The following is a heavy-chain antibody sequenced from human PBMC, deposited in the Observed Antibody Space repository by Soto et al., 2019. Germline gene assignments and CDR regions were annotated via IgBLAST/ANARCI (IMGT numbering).Heavy chain of an antibody. V-gene: IGHV3-7*01. CDR2: IKQDGSEK. CDR1: GFTFSSYW. J-gene: IGHJ6*03. D-gene: IGHD1-7*01. CDR3: AREEAPEYNWNYAFRNYMDV. Sequence: GGSLRLSCAASGFTFSSYWMSWVRQAPGKGLEWVANIKQDGSEKYYGDSVKGRFTISRDNAKNSLYLQMNSLRAEDTAVYYCAREEAPEYNWNYAFRNYMDVWGKGTTVTVSS.